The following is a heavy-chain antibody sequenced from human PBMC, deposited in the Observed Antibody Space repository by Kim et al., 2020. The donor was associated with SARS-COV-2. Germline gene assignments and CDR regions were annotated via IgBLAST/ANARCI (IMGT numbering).Heavy chain of an antibody. D-gene: IGHD4-4*01. CDR3: ARDAPWDPGAVTILFGSPPRGIFDY. J-gene: IGHJ4*02. V-gene: IGHV1-18*01. Sequence: ASVKVSCKASGYTFTSYGISWVRQAPGQGLEWMGWISAYNGNTNYAQKLQGRVTMATDTSTSTAYMELRSLRSDDTAVYYCARDAPWDPGAVTILFGSPPRGIFDYWGQGTLVTVSS. CDR1: GYTFTSYG. CDR2: ISAYNGNT.